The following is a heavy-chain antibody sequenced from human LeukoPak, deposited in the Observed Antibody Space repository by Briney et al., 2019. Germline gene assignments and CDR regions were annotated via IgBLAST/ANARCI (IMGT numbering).Heavy chain of an antibody. J-gene: IGHJ6*03. D-gene: IGHD2-8*01. CDR1: GFTFSSYW. CDR2: IKQDGSEK. CDR3: ARDERIVLMLYAPPLNYYMDV. V-gene: IGHV3-7*01. Sequence: GGSLRLSCAASGFTFSSYWMSWVRQAPGKGLEWVANIKQDGSEKYYVDSVKGRFTISRDNAKNSLYLQMNSLRAEDTAVYYCARDERIVLMLYAPPLNYYMDVWGKGTRVPVS.